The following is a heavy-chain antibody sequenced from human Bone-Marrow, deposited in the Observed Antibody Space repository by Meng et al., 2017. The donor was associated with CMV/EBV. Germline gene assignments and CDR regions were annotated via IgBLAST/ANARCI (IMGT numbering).Heavy chain of an antibody. V-gene: IGHV1-69*04. CDR3: AKDGTDIVVVPAAMSDWFDP. D-gene: IGHD2-2*01. CDR2: IIHILGIA. J-gene: IGHJ5*02. Sequence: SYSICWVRQAPGHGLEWVGRIIHILGIANYAQKIQGRVTITADKSTSTAYMELSSLRSEDTAVYYCAKDGTDIVVVPAAMSDWFDPWGQGTLVTVSS. CDR1: SYS.